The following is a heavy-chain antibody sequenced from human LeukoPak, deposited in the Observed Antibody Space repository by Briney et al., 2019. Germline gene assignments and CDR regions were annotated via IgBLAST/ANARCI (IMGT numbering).Heavy chain of an antibody. D-gene: IGHD2-2*01. V-gene: IGHV3-30*03. CDR2: ISYNARHE. CDR3: VRGGSPPTSTWSLDE. J-gene: IGHJ4*02. Sequence: GGSLRLSCVASGFTFSGFGMHWVRQAPGKGLEWVAVISYNARHEYYRDSVKGRFSISRDNSKNTVSLQMDSLTIEDTAVYYCVRGGSPPTSTWSLDEWGQGTLVSVSS. CDR1: GFTFSGFG.